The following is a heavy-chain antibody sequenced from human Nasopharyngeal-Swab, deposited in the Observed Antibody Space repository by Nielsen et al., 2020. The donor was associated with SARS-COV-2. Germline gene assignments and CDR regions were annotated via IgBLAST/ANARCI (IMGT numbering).Heavy chain of an antibody. Sequence: GSLRLSCTVSGVSITSQYWSWIRQPPGKGLGGIGYISHNIGTSYNPSLKSRVTMFMDTSKNQFSLRLTSVTAADTAVYYCAKEGATGWFDPCGQGTLVTVSS. CDR1: GVSITSQY. J-gene: IGHJ5*02. CDR2: ISHNIGT. D-gene: IGHD3-10*01. V-gene: IGHV4-59*11. CDR3: AKEGATGWFDP.